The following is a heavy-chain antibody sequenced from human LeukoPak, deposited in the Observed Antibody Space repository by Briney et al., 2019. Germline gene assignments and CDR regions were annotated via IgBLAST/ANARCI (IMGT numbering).Heavy chain of an antibody. V-gene: IGHV1-2*02. CDR1: GYTFTGYY. Sequence: GASVKVSCKASGYTFTGYYMHWVRQAPGQGLEWMGWINPNSGGTNYAQKFQGRVTMTEDTSTDTAYMELSSLRSEDTAVYYCATDLIATVNSDYWGQGTLVTVSS. CDR3: ATDLIATVNSDY. J-gene: IGHJ4*02. D-gene: IGHD1-1*01. CDR2: INPNSGGT.